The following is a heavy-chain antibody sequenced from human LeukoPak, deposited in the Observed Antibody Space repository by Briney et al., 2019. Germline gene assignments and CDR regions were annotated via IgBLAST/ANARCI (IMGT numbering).Heavy chain of an antibody. CDR1: GFTVSSNY. CDR2: IYSGGRT. CDR3: ATNFRSAYYFFDF. J-gene: IGHJ4*02. Sequence: GGSLRLSCEASGFTVSSNYMSWVRQAPGKGLEWVSVIYSGGRTYYTDSVKGRFTISRDNSKNALYLQMNSLRAEDTAVYYCATNFRSAYYFFDFWGQGILVTVSS. V-gene: IGHV3-53*01. D-gene: IGHD3-3*01.